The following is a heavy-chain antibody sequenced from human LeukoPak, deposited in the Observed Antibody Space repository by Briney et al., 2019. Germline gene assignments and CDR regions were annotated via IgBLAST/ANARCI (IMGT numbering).Heavy chain of an antibody. J-gene: IGHJ4*02. Sequence: GGSLRLSCEASGFTFSSYGMHWVRQAPGKGLEWVAVIWYDGSNKYYADSEKGRFTISRDNSKNTLYLQMNSLRAEDTAVYYCARDLTDYSNLDYWGQGTLVTVSS. CDR1: GFTFSSYG. CDR3: ARDLTDYSNLDY. D-gene: IGHD4-11*01. V-gene: IGHV3-33*01. CDR2: IWYDGSNK.